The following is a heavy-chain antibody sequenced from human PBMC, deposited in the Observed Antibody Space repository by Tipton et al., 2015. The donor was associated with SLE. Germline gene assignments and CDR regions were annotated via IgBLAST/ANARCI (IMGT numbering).Heavy chain of an antibody. V-gene: IGHV4-59*12. CDR1: GGSISTYY. J-gene: IGHJ4*02. Sequence: TLSLTCTVSGGSISTYYWNWIRQPPGKGLEWIGFIFYSGNTNYNPSLKSRVAISIDTSKNQFSLKLTSVTAADTAVYFCARDRSSVSDWGQGTQVIVSP. D-gene: IGHD5/OR15-5a*01. CDR3: ARDRSSVSD. CDR2: IFYSGNT.